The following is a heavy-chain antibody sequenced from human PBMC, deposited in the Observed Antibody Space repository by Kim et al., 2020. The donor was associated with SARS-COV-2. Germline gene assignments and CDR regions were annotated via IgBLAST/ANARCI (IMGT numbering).Heavy chain of an antibody. D-gene: IGHD6-19*01. CDR3: AGWSYYGMDV. J-gene: IGHJ6*02. CDR2: ITWNSGSI. CDR1: GFTFDDYA. V-gene: IGHV3-9*01. Sequence: GGSLRLSCAASGFTFDDYAMEWVRQAPGKGLEWVAGITWNSGSIGYADSVKGRFAISRDNAQNSLYLQMNSLRTEDTALYYCAGWSYYGMDVWGQGTTVTVSS.